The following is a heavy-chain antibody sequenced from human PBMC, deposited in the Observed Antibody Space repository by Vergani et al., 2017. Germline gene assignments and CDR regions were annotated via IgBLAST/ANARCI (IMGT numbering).Heavy chain of an antibody. CDR2: ISGSGGST. CDR3: AKDLRAAAASLSGDWFDP. CDR1: GFTFSSYA. D-gene: IGHD6-13*01. J-gene: IGHJ5*02. Sequence: EVQLLESGGGLVQPGGSLRLSCAASGFTFSSYAMSWVRQAPGKGLEWVSAISGSGGSTYYADSVKGRFTISRDNSKNTLYLQMNSLRAEDTAVYYCAKDLRAAAASLSGDWFDPWGQGTLVTVSS. V-gene: IGHV3-23*01.